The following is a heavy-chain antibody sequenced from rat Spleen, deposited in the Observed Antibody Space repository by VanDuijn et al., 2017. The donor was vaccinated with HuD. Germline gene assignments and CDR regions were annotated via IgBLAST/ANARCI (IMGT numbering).Heavy chain of an antibody. Sequence: EVQLVESGGGLVQPGRSMKLSCAASGFTFSDYGMAWVLQAPTKGLEWVASISYDGGSTYYRDSVKGRFTISRDNAKSTLYLQMESLRSEDTATYYCAKDGNYYDGYYGEYFDYWGQGVMVTVSS. D-gene: IGHD1-12*03. J-gene: IGHJ2*01. V-gene: IGHV5-20*01. CDR3: AKDGNYYDGYYGEYFDY. CDR1: GFTFSDYG. CDR2: ISYDGGST.